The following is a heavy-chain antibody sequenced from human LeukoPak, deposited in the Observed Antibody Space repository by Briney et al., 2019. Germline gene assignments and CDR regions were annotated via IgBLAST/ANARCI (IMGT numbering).Heavy chain of an antibody. CDR2: IGTAGDT. D-gene: IGHD4-23*01. J-gene: IGHJ3*02. Sequence: GGSLRLSCAASGFTFSSYDMHWVRQATGKGLEWVSAIGTAGDTYYPGSVKGRFTISRENAKNSLYLQMNSLRAGDTAVYYCARGGATVVTDAFDIWGQGTMVTVPS. V-gene: IGHV3-13*01. CDR3: ARGGATVVTDAFDI. CDR1: GFTFSSYD.